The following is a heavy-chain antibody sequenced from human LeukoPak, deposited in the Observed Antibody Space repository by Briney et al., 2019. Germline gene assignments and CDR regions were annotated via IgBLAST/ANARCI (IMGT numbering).Heavy chain of an antibody. D-gene: IGHD2-2*01. CDR3: ARYCSSTSCPPFDY. J-gene: IGHJ4*02. V-gene: IGHV4-34*01. CDR2: INHSGST. CDR1: GGSFSGYY. Sequence: SETLSLTCAVYGGSFSGYYWSWIRQPPGKGLEWIGEINHSGSTNYNPSLKSRVTISVDTSKNQFSLKLSSVTAADTAVYYCARYCSSTSCPPFDYRGQGTLVTVSS.